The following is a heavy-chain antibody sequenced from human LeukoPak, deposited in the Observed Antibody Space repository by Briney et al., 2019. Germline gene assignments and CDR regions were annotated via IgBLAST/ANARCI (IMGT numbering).Heavy chain of an antibody. CDR3: ARGELGDRRGFSFFDY. CDR1: RGTFDSYG. J-gene: IGHJ4*02. Sequence: SVKVSCKAPRGTFDSYGISWVRQAPGQGLEWMGGVMAIFGGVKYGQKFQGRATITTDASTSTAYMELRSLTSEDTGIYYCARGELGDRRGFSFFDYWGQGTLVTVSS. D-gene: IGHD3-22*01. CDR2: VMAIFGGV. V-gene: IGHV1-69*05.